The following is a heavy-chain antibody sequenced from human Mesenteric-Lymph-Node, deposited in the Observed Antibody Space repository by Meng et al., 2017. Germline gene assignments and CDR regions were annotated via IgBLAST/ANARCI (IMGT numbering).Heavy chain of an antibody. V-gene: IGHV3-74*01. J-gene: IGHJ4*02. D-gene: IGHD6-6*01. CDR3: ATDLSIAARRDY. Sequence: GESLKISCAASGFTFSTYWMHWVRQAPGKGLVWVSRINSDGSSTTYADSVKGRFTMSRDNAKNTLFLQMNSLRAEDTAVYYCATDLSIAARRDYWGQGTLVTVSS. CDR2: INSDGSST. CDR1: GFTFSTYW.